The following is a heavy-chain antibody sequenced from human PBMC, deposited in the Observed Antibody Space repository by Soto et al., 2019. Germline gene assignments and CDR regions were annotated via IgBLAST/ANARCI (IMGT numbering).Heavy chain of an antibody. Sequence: QVQLVQSGAEVKKPGASVKVSCKASGYTFTSYGITWVRQAPGQGLEWMGWISAYNGNTKYAQNLQGRVTMTTDTSTSTAYMELMSLRSDDTAVYYCATSNCSGGSCYSYYFDYWGQGTLVTVSS. J-gene: IGHJ4*02. CDR3: ATSNCSGGSCYSYYFDY. V-gene: IGHV1-18*01. CDR2: ISAYNGNT. D-gene: IGHD2-15*01. CDR1: GYTFTSYG.